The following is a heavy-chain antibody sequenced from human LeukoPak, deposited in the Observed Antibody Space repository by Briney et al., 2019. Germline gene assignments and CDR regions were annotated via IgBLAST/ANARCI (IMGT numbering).Heavy chain of an antibody. CDR1: GGSISSYY. CDR3: ASYPVSGSYYDY. J-gene: IGHJ4*02. V-gene: IGHV4-59*08. Sequence: SETLSLTCTVSGGSISSYYWSWIRQPPGTGLEWIGYIHYTGSTYYYPSLKSRVTISVDTSKNQFSLKLSSVTAADTAVYYCASYPVSGSYYDYWGQGTLVTVSS. D-gene: IGHD1-26*01. CDR2: IHYTGST.